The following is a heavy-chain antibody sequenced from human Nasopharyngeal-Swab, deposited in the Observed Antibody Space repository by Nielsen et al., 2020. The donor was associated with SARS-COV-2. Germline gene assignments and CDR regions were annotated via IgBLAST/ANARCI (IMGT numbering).Heavy chain of an antibody. Sequence: GESLKISCAASGFTFSNFAMSWVRQTPGQGLEWVSSITKSGGGTYFADSVKGRFTISRDNSKNSLYLQMNSLRAEDTAVYYCAREERTPMIVVVIAYAFDIWGQGTMVTVSS. CDR2: ITKSGGGT. CDR3: AREERTPMIVVVIAYAFDI. V-gene: IGHV3-23*01. CDR1: GFTFSNFA. D-gene: IGHD3-22*01. J-gene: IGHJ3*02.